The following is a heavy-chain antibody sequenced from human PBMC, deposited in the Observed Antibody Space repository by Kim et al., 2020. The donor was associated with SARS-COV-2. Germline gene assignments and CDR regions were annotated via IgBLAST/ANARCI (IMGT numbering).Heavy chain of an antibody. CDR1: GGSISSGGYY. Sequence: SETLSLTCTVSGGSISSGGYYWSWIRQHPGKGLEWIGYIYYSGSTYYNPSLKSRVTISVDTSKNQFSLKLSSVTAADTAVYYCARVKMGRHYGSGSYLGYNWFDPWGQGTLVTVSS. CDR2: IYYSGST. CDR3: ARVKMGRHYGSGSYLGYNWFDP. J-gene: IGHJ5*02. V-gene: IGHV4-31*03. D-gene: IGHD3-10*01.